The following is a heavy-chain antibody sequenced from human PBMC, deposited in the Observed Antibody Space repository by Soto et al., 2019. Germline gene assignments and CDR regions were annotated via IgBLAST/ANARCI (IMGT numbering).Heavy chain of an antibody. CDR3: ARGLGGYYDFWSGSASFDP. CDR2: IKHSGST. D-gene: IGHD3-3*01. Sequence: QVQLQQWGAGLLKPSETLSLTCAVYGGSFSGYYWSWIRQPPGKGLEWIGEIKHSGSTNYNPSLKSRVTISVDTSKNQFSLKLSSVTAADTAVYYCARGLGGYYDFWSGSASFDPWGQGTLVTVSS. CDR1: GGSFSGYY. V-gene: IGHV4-34*01. J-gene: IGHJ5*02.